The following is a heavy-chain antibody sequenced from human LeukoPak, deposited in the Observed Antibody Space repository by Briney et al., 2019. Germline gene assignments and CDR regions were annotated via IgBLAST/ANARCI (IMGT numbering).Heavy chain of an antibody. CDR1: GGSISSYY. Sequence: SETLSLTCTVSGGSISSYYWSWIRQPPGKGLEWLGYIYYSGSTNYNPSLKSRVTISVDTSKNQFSLKLSSVTAADTAVYYCARTPRMRDFWSGYYASQLWFDPWGQGTLVTVSS. V-gene: IGHV4-59*01. J-gene: IGHJ5*02. D-gene: IGHD3-3*01. CDR3: ARTPRMRDFWSGYYASQLWFDP. CDR2: IYYSGST.